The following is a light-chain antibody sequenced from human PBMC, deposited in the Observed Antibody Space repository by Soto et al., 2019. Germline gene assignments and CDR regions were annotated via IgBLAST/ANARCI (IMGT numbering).Light chain of an antibody. J-gene: IGKJ1*01. V-gene: IGKV3-20*01. Sequence: EIVLTQSPGTLSLSPGERATLSCRASQSVSSSFLAWYQQKPGQAPRLLIYGASSRATGIPDRFNGSGSGTDFTLTISRLEPEDFAVYYCPQYGSSPRTFGQGTKVEIK. CDR3: PQYGSSPRT. CDR1: QSVSSSF. CDR2: GAS.